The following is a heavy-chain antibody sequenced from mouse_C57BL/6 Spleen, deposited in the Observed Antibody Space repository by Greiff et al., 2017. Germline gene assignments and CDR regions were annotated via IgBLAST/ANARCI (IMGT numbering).Heavy chain of an antibody. J-gene: IGHJ2*01. CDR2: IHPNSGST. CDR3: ARSSDGGYFDY. CDR1: GYTFTSYW. V-gene: IGHV1-64*01. Sequence: QVQLQQPGAELVKPGASVKLSCKASGYTFTSYWMHWVKQRPGQGLEWIGMIHPNSGSTNYNEKFKSKATLTVDKSSSTADMQLSSLTSEDSAVYYCARSSDGGYFDYWGQGTTLTVSS. D-gene: IGHD1-1*02.